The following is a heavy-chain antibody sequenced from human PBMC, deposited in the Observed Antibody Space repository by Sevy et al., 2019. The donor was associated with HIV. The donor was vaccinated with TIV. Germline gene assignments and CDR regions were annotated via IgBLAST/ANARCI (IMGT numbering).Heavy chain of an antibody. CDR1: GFSITSYW. CDR3: VKDFGGPTDY. J-gene: IGHJ4*02. CDR2: MNEDGSVT. Sequence: GGSLRLSCAGSGFSITSYWMHWVRQAPGKVLVWVSRMNEDGSVTNHADSVRGRINISMDIAKNTLYLQMNSLSVDDTAVYYCVKDFGGPTDYWGQGHVVTVSS. D-gene: IGHD3-16*01. V-gene: IGHV3-74*01.